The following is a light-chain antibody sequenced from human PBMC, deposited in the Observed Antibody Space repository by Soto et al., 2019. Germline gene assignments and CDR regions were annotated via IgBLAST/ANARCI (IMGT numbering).Light chain of an antibody. J-gene: IGKJ2*01. CDR1: QSVSSN. CDR2: GAS. V-gene: IGKV3-15*01. CDR3: QQYNYWPKT. Sequence: EIVMTQSPATLSVSPGERATLSCRASQSVSSNLAWYQQKPGQAPRLLMSGASTRATGVPARFSGSGSGTEFTLTISSLQSEDFAVYFCQQYNYWPKTFGQGTKLEIK.